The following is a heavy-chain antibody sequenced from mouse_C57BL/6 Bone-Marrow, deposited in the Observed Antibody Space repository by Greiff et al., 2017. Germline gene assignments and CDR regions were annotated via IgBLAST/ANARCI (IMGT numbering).Heavy chain of an antibody. CDR3: PREGGIAAVVEGYCDV. D-gene: IGHD1-1*01. J-gene: IGHJ1*03. CDR1: GYAFSSYR. CDR2: IYPGDGDT. V-gene: IGHV1-80*01. Sequence: QVQLQQSGAELVKPGASVKISCKASGYAFSSYRMNWVKQRPGKGLEWIGQIYPGDGDTNYNGKFKGKATLTADKSSSTAYMQLSSLTSEDSAVYFCPREGGIAAVVEGYCDVWGTGTTVTVSA.